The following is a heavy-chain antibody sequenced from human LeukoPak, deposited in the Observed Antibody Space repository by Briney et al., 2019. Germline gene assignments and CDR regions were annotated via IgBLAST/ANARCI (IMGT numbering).Heavy chain of an antibody. J-gene: IGHJ4*02. CDR3: ARHNIAVAIGD. Sequence: SETLSLTCAVYGGSFSGYYWSWIRQPPGKGLEWIGEINHSGSTNYNPSLKSRVTISVDTSKNQFSLKLSSVTAADTAVYYCARHNIAVAIGDWGQGTLVTVSS. V-gene: IGHV4-34*01. CDR1: GGSFSGYY. CDR2: INHSGST. D-gene: IGHD6-19*01.